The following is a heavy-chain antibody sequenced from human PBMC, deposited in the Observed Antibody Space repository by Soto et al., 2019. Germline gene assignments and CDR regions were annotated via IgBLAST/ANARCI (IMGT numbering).Heavy chain of an antibody. J-gene: IGHJ4*02. CDR3: AKYGGNSGFDY. D-gene: IGHD2-21*02. CDR1: GFTFSSYG. CDR2: ISYDGSNK. V-gene: IGHV3-30*18. Sequence: QVQLVESGGGVVQPGRPLRLSCAASGFTFSSYGMHWVRQAPGKGLEWVAVISYDGSNKYYADSVKGRFTISRDNSKNTLYLQMNSLRAEDTAVYYCAKYGGNSGFDYWGQGTLVTVSS.